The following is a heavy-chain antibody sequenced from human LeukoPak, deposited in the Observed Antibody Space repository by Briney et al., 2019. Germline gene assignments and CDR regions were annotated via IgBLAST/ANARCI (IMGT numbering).Heavy chain of an antibody. CDR1: GFTFSSYS. D-gene: IGHD1-7*01. V-gene: IGHV3-21*01. J-gene: IGHJ3*02. Sequence: GGSLRLSCAASGFTFSSYSMNWVRQAPGEGLEWVSSITSSGSYIYYADSVKGRFTISRDNAKNSLYLQMNSLRDEDTAVYYCASGRNMGITGTTGAFDIRGQGTMVTVSS. CDR2: ITSSGSYI. CDR3: ASGRNMGITGTTGAFDI.